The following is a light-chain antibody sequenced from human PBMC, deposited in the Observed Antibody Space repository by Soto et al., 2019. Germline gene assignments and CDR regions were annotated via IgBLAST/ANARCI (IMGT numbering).Light chain of an antibody. Sequence: EIVLTQSPGTLSLSPGERATLSCRASQSVSSSYLAWYQQKPGQAPRLLISGASSRATGIPDRFSGSGSGTDFTLTITRLEPEDFVVYYCQQYGSSPRTFGQGTKLEIK. CDR3: QQYGSSPRT. CDR2: GAS. CDR1: QSVSSSY. V-gene: IGKV3-20*01. J-gene: IGKJ2*01.